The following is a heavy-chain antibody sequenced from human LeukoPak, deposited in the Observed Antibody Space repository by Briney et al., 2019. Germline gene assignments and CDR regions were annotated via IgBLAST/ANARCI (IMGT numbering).Heavy chain of an antibody. D-gene: IGHD1-1*01. CDR1: GFTFSSYG. V-gene: IGHV3-30*02. Sequence: SGGSLRLSCAASGFTFSSYGMHWVRQAPGKGLEWVAFIRYDGSNKYYADSVKGRFTISRDNSKNTLYLQMNSLRAEDTAVYYCAKDRNWNENLLDYWGQGTLVTVSS. J-gene: IGHJ4*02. CDR3: AKDRNWNENLLDY. CDR2: IRYDGSNK.